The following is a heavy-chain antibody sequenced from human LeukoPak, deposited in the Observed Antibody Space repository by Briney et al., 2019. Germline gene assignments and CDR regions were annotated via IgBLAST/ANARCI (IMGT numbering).Heavy chain of an antibody. CDR1: GGSISSYY. Sequence: SETLSLTCTVSGGSISSYYWSWIRQPPGKGLEWIGYIYYSGSTNYNPSLKSRVTISVDTSKNQLSLKLSSVTAADTAVYYCSSGYYMGDAFDIWGQGTMVTVSS. J-gene: IGHJ3*02. CDR2: IYYSGST. D-gene: IGHD3-22*01. V-gene: IGHV4-59*01. CDR3: SSGYYMGDAFDI.